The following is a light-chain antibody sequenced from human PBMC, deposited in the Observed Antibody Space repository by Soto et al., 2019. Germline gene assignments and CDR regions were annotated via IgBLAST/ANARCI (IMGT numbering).Light chain of an antibody. CDR2: GAS. Sequence: EIVLTQSPCTLSLSPGQRATLSCRASQSVSRSYLAWYQQKPGQAPRLLIYGASSRATGIPDRFSGSGSGTDFTLTISRLEPEDFAVYYCQQYGSSLITFGPGTKVDIK. V-gene: IGKV3-20*01. CDR1: QSVSRSY. CDR3: QQYGSSLIT. J-gene: IGKJ3*01.